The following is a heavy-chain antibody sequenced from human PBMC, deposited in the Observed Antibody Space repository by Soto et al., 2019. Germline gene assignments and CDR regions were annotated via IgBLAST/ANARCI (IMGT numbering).Heavy chain of an antibody. CDR1: GGSISSYY. CDR3: ARDLGYGDYEAGYFDY. Sequence: SETLSLTCTVSGGSISSYYWSWIRQPPGKGLEWIGYIYYSGSTNYNPSLKSRVTISVDTSKNQFSLKLSSVTAADTAVYYCARDLGYGDYEAGYFDYWGQGTLVTVSS. V-gene: IGHV4-59*01. CDR2: IYYSGST. D-gene: IGHD4-17*01. J-gene: IGHJ4*02.